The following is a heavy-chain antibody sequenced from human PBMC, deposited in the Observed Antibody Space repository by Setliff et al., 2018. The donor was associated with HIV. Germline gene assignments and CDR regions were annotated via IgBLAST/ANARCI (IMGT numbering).Heavy chain of an antibody. J-gene: IGHJ4*02. CDR1: GLTFSTSW. V-gene: IGHV3-74*01. Sequence: GGSLRLSCAASGLTFSTSWMQWVRQSPGEGLLWVARLNPEANYIHYADSVKGRFTISRDNSKNMLYLQMNNLRADDTAVYYCAREPCSGGSCYSGYFDYWGQGTLVTVSS. CDR2: LNPEANYI. CDR3: AREPCSGGSCYSGYFDY. D-gene: IGHD2-15*01.